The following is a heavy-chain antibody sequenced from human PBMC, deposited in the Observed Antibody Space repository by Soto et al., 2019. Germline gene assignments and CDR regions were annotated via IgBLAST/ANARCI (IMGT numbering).Heavy chain of an antibody. D-gene: IGHD6-19*01. CDR3: ARGTGGWYFDY. V-gene: IGHV4-59*01. J-gene: IGHJ4*02. CDR2: IHYSGST. CDR1: DGSISSYY. Sequence: SETLSLTCTVSDGSISSYYWSWIRQPPGKGLEWVGYIHYSGSTNYNPSLKSRVTRSVDTSKNQFSLNLSSVTAADTAVYFCARGTGGWYFDYWGQGILVTVSS.